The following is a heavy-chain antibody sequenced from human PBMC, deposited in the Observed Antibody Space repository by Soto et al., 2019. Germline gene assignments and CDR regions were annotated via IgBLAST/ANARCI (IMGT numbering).Heavy chain of an antibody. CDR1: GFAFSTYA. D-gene: IGHD6-13*01. CDR3: AKVTKRAAAGRYEYYTYGMDV. J-gene: IGHJ6*02. Sequence: EVQLLESGGALEHPGGSLRLSCAASGFAFSTYAMTWVRQAPGKGLEWVSVISGSGGSSYYAASVKGRFTISRDNSKNTLYLQMTGLRAEDTALYYCAKVTKRAAAGRYEYYTYGMDVWGQGTTVTVSS. V-gene: IGHV3-23*01. CDR2: ISGSGGSS.